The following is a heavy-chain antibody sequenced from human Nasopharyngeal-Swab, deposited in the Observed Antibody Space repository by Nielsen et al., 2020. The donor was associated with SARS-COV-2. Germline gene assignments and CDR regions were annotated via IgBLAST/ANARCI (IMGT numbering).Heavy chain of an antibody. V-gene: IGHV3-23*01. D-gene: IGHD6-13*01. Sequence: GESLKISCAASGFTFSSYAMSWVRQAPGKGLEWVSAISGSGGSTYYADSVKGRFTISRDNSKNTLYLQMNSLRAEDTAVYYCAKEVAAAIGAYYFDYWGQGTLVTVSS. CDR3: AKEVAAAIGAYYFDY. CDR2: ISGSGGST. J-gene: IGHJ4*02. CDR1: GFTFSSYA.